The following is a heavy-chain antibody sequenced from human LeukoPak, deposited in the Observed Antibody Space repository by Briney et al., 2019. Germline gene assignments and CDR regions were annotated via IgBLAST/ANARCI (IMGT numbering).Heavy chain of an antibody. Sequence: GGSLRLSCAASGFTVSSNYMSWVRQAPGKGLEWVSVIYSGGSTYYADSVKGRFTISRDNSKNTLYLQMNSLRAEDTAVYYCARDVGSSGWYGDDYRGQGTLVTVSS. J-gene: IGHJ4*02. CDR3: ARDVGSSGWYGDDY. V-gene: IGHV3-53*01. D-gene: IGHD6-19*01. CDR1: GFTVSSNY. CDR2: IYSGGST.